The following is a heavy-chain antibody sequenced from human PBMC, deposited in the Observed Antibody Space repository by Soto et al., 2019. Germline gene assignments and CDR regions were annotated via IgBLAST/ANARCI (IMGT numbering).Heavy chain of an antibody. CDR3: ARVQPSMVRGVIMGAFDI. CDR1: GYTFTSYG. Sequence: GASVKVSCKASGYTFTSYGISWVRQAPGQGLEWMGWISAYNGNTNYAQKLQGRVTMTTDTSTSTAYMELRSLRSDDTAVYYCARVQPSMVRGVIMGAFDIWGQGTMVTVSS. CDR2: ISAYNGNT. D-gene: IGHD3-10*01. J-gene: IGHJ3*02. V-gene: IGHV1-18*01.